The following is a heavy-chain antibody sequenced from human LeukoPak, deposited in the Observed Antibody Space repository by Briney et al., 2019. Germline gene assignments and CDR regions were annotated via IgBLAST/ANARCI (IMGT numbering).Heavy chain of an antibody. CDR2: INPNSGGT. CDR3: ASSLRSGGDAFDI. Sequence: ASVKVSCKASGYTFTGYYMHRVRQAPGQGLEWMGWINPNSGGTNYAQKFQGRVTMTRDTFISTAYMELSRLRSDDTAVYYCASSLRSGGDAFDIWGQGTMVTVSS. J-gene: IGHJ3*02. D-gene: IGHD1-26*01. V-gene: IGHV1-2*02. CDR1: GYTFTGYY.